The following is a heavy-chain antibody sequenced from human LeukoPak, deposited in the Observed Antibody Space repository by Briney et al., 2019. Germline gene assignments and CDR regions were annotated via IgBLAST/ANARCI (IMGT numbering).Heavy chain of an antibody. Sequence: SQTLSLTCAISGDSVSNNIATWNWVRQSPSRGLEWLGRTYYRSRWGNDYAISVKGRITINPDTSRNQFSLQLNSVTPEDTAVYYCVGGYGYHYWGQGTLVTVSS. CDR3: VGGYGYHY. CDR1: GDSVSNNIAT. D-gene: IGHD1-26*01. J-gene: IGHJ4*02. CDR2: TYYRSRWGN. V-gene: IGHV6-1*01.